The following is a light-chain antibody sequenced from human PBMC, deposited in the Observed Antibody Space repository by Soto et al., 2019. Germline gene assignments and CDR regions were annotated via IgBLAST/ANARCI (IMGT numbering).Light chain of an antibody. V-gene: IGKV2-24*01. Sequence: DFVMTQTPLSSPVTLGQPASISCRSSQSLVHSDGNSYLSWLHQMPGQPPRLLIHMISNRFSGVPDRISGSWAGTKFTLKTSRVEPEHVAVYYCMQATQPCTSGQGIKLEIK. CDR2: MIS. CDR1: QSLVHSDGNSY. CDR3: MQATQPCT. J-gene: IGKJ2*02.